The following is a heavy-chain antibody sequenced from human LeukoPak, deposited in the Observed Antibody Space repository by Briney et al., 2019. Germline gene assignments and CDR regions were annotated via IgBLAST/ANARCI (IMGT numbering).Heavy chain of an antibody. Sequence: PGGSLRLSCAASRFTFSRYSMNWVRQAPGKGLERVSFIRSSSSDIYYAESVKGRFTISKDNAKKSLYLQMDSLRAEATAWYYLARVRSGGLDYWGQGTLVTVS. CDR1: RFTFSRYS. CDR2: IRSSSSDI. D-gene: IGHD3-3*01. J-gene: IGHJ4*02. CDR3: ARVRSGGLDY. V-gene: IGHV3-21*01.